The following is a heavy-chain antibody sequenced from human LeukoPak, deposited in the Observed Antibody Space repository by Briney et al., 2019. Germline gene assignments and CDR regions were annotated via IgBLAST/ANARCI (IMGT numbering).Heavy chain of an antibody. CDR3: ARVVWGWDTAMPTPFDY. D-gene: IGHD5-18*01. Sequence: PGGSLRLSCAASGFTFSSYAMSWVRQAPGKGLEWVSSISRSSSYIYYGDSVKGRFTISRDNAKNSLYLQMNSLRAEDTAVYYCARVVWGWDTAMPTPFDYWGQGTLVTVSS. CDR1: GFTFSSYA. V-gene: IGHV3-21*01. CDR2: ISRSSSYI. J-gene: IGHJ4*02.